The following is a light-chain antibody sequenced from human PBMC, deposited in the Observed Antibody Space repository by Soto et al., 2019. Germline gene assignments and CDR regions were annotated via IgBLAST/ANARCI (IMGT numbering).Light chain of an antibody. CDR3: CSYAGRCTFV. V-gene: IGLV2-11*01. J-gene: IGLJ1*01. CDR1: SSDVGGYIY. Sequence: QSALTQPRSVSGSPGQSVTISCTGTSSDVGGYIYVSWYQQHPGKAPNLMIYDVSKRPSGVHDRFSGSKSGNTASLTISGLQAEDEADYYCCSYAGRCTFVFVTGTKLTVL. CDR2: DVS.